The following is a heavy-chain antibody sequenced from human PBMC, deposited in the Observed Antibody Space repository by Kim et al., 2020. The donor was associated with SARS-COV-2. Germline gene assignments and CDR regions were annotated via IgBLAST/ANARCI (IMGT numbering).Heavy chain of an antibody. D-gene: IGHD3-10*01. CDR2: ISYDGSNR. Sequence: GGSLRLSCSASGFTFSSYGMHWVRQPPGKGLEWVAAISYDGSNRYYGDSVKGRFTISRDNSKNTLYLQMNTLRAEDTAVYYCAKDKSVGSQFFISGMDDWGQGTMVTVSS. V-gene: IGHV3-30*18. CDR3: AKDKSVGSQFFISGMDD. J-gene: IGHJ6*02. CDR1: GFTFSSYG.